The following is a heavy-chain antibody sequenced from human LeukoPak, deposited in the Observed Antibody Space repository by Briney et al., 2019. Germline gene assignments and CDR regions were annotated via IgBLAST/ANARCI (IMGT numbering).Heavy chain of an antibody. CDR2: ISWNSGSI. J-gene: IGHJ6*02. D-gene: IGHD4-17*01. V-gene: IGHV3-9*01. CDR3: AKATVTTPRGYYYYGMDV. CDR1: GFTFSSYA. Sequence: GGSLRLSCSASGFTFSSYAMHWVRQAPGKGLEWVSGISWNSGSIGYADSVKGRFTISRDNAKNSLYLQMNSLRAEDTALYYCAKATVTTPRGYYYYGMDVWGQGTTVTVSS.